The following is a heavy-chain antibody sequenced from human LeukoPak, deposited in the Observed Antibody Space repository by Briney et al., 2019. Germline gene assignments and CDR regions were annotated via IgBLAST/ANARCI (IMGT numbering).Heavy chain of an antibody. CDR2: IYYSGST. J-gene: IGHJ6*03. D-gene: IGHD5-12*01. CDR1: GGSISSSSYY. CDR3: ARDQRSGYSGYDYYYYYYMDV. V-gene: IGHV4-39*07. Sequence: ASETLSLTCIVSGGSISSSSYYWGWIRQPPGKGLEWIGSIYYSGSTYYNPSLKSRVTISADTSKNQFSLKLSSVTAADTAVYYCARDQRSGYSGYDYYYYYYMDVWGKGTTVTVSS.